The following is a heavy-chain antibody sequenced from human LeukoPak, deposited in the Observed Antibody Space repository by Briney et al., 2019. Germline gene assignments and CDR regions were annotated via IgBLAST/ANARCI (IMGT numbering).Heavy chain of an antibody. CDR2: IKSKVDGGVTT. V-gene: IGHV3-15*01. J-gene: IGHJ4*02. CDR3: RHYDITPYRDF. Sequence: GGSLRLSCAASGFTFTNAWMEWVRQAPGKGLEWVGHIKSKVDGGVTTDYAAPVKGRFNISRDNSKSTLYLQMNSLKTEDTAVYFCRHYDITPYRDFWGQGTLVTVSS. D-gene: IGHD3-9*01. CDR1: GFTFTNAW.